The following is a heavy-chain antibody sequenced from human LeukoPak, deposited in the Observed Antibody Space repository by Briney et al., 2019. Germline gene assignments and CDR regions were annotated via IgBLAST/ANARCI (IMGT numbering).Heavy chain of an antibody. Sequence: SVKVSCKASGGTFSNYAINWVRQAPGQGLEWMGGIIPIFGTANYAQKFQGRVTITADKSTSTVYMELNSLKSEDTAVYYCARGWDYDSGGRPTAYVYWGQGTLVTVSS. J-gene: IGHJ4*02. CDR2: IIPIFGTA. CDR1: GGTFSNYA. D-gene: IGHD3-22*01. V-gene: IGHV1-69*06. CDR3: ARGWDYDSGGRPTAYVY.